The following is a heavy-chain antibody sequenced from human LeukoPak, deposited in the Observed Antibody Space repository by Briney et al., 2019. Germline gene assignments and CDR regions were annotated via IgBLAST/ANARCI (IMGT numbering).Heavy chain of an antibody. J-gene: IGHJ6*03. Sequence: SETLSLTCTVSRGSVSNYYWSWVRQPPGKGLEYIGYIYHSGTTNYNPSLKSRVTMSLDTSKNQFSLKLSSVTAADTAVYYCATTGTTQANYYYYYMDVWGKGTTVTVSS. D-gene: IGHD1-7*01. V-gene: IGHV4-59*02. CDR1: RGSVSNYY. CDR2: IYHSGTT. CDR3: ATTGTTQANYYYYYMDV.